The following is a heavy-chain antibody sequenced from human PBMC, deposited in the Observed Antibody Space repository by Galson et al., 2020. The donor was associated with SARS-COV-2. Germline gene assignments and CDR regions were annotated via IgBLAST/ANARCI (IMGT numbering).Heavy chain of an antibody. D-gene: IGHD3-22*01. Sequence: SETLSLTCTVSGGSISSYYWSWIRQPPGKGLEWIGYIYYSGSTNYNPSLKSRVTISVDTSKNQFSLKLSSVTAADTAVYYCARVGNSSGYYFDYWGQGTLVTVSS. CDR3: ARVGNSSGYYFDY. CDR2: IYYSGST. CDR1: GGSISSYY. V-gene: IGHV4-59*01. J-gene: IGHJ4*02.